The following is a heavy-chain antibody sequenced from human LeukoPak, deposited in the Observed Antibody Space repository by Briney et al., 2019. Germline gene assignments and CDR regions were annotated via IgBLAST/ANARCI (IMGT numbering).Heavy chain of an antibody. J-gene: IGHJ6*02. CDR3: ARVPLIVGATYYYYGMDV. D-gene: IGHD1-26*01. V-gene: IGHV4-59*01. CDR2: IYYSGST. CDR1: GGSISSYY. Sequence: PSETLSLTCTVSGGSISSYYWSWIRQPPGKGLEWIGYIYYSGSTNYNPSLKSRVPISVDTSKNQFSLKLSSVTAADTAVYYCARVPLIVGATYYYYGMDVWGQGTTVTVSS.